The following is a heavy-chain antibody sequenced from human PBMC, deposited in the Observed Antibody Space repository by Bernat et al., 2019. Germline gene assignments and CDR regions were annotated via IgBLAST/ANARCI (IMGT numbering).Heavy chain of an antibody. J-gene: IGHJ5*02. D-gene: IGHD3-10*01. V-gene: IGHV1-18*01. CDR2: ISAYNGNT. Sequence: QVQLVQSGAEVKKPGASVKVSCKASGYTFTSYGISWVRQAPGQGLEWMGWISAYNGNTNYAQKLQDRVTMTTDTSTSTAYMELRSLRSDDTAVYYCARDTSMAVYYDGSGSYYTGWFDPWGQGTLVTVSS. CDR1: GYTFTSYG. CDR3: ARDTSMAVYYDGSGSYYTGWFDP.